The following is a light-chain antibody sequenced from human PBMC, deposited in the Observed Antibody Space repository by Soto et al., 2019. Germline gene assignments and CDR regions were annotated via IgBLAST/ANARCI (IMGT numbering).Light chain of an antibody. CDR1: NSNLGAGYD. Sequence: QSVLTQPPSVSGAPGQRVTISCTGNNSNLGAGYDVHWYQQHPGKAPKLIIYEVTKRPSGVPDRFSGSKSGNTASLTVSGLQAEDEAGYYCGSHAGDSNLVFGGGTKVTVL. CDR3: GSHAGDSNLV. J-gene: IGLJ3*02. CDR2: EVT. V-gene: IGLV1-40*01.